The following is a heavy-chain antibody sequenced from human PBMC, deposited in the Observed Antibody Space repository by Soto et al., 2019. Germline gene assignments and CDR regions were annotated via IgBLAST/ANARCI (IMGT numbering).Heavy chain of an antibody. J-gene: IGHJ6*03. CDR1: GFTFSDYY. CDR2: ISSSGSTI. Sequence: PGGSLRLSCAASGFTFSDYYMSWIRQAPGKGLEWVSYISSSGSTIYYADSVKGRFTISRDNAKNSLYLQMNSLRAEDTAVYYCARDRELMTTVTQIDYYYYYMDVWGKGTTVTVSS. V-gene: IGHV3-11*01. CDR3: ARDRELMTTVTQIDYYYYYMDV. D-gene: IGHD4-17*01.